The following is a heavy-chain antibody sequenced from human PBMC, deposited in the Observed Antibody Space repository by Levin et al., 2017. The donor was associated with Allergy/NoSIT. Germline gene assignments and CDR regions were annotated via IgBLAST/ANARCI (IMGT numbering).Heavy chain of an antibody. CDR2: IYYSGST. Sequence: SETLSLTCTVSGGSISSSSYYWGWIRQPPGKGLEWIGSIYYSGSTYYNPSLKSRVTISVDTSKNQFSLKLSSVTAADTAVYYCARLGAQIDYWGQGTLVTVSS. V-gene: IGHV4-39*01. CDR1: GGSISSSSYY. D-gene: IGHD3-10*01. CDR3: ARLGAQIDY. J-gene: IGHJ4*02.